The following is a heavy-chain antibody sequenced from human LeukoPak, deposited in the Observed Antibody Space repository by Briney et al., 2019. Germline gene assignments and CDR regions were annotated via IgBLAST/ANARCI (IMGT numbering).Heavy chain of an antibody. Sequence: SETLSLTCTVSGGSISSYYWSWIRQPAGKGLEWIGRIYTSGSTNYNPSLKSRVTMSVDTSKNQFSLKLTSVTAADTAVYYCARGYYGSGSHCCHMDVWGKGTTITVS. D-gene: IGHD3-10*01. J-gene: IGHJ6*03. V-gene: IGHV4-4*07. CDR3: ARGYYGSGSHCCHMDV. CDR2: IYTSGST. CDR1: GGSISSYY.